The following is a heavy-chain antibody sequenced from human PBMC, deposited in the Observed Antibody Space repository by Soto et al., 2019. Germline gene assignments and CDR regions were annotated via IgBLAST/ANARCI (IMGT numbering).Heavy chain of an antibody. CDR2: INSDGSTT. Sequence: EVQLVESGGGLVQPGGSLRLSCAASGFTFSKYWMYWVRQAPGKGLVWVSRINSDGSTTSYADSVKGRFTISRDNAKNTLYLQMNSLRAEDTAVYYCARDQYMDCSSTSCYRQMDYWGQGTLVTVSS. CDR3: ARDQYMDCSSTSCYRQMDY. V-gene: IGHV3-74*01. CDR1: GFTFSKYW. J-gene: IGHJ4*02. D-gene: IGHD2-2*01.